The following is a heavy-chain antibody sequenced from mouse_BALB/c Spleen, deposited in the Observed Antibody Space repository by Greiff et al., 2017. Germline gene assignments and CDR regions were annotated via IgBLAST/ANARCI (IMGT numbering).Heavy chain of an antibody. CDR3: TRWDRYDGYSVPYFDY. CDR1: GYTFTSYY. V-gene: IGHV1S81*02. J-gene: IGHJ2*01. D-gene: IGHD2-3*01. Sequence: QVQLKQPGAELVKPGASVKLSCKASGYTFTSYYMYWVKQRPGQGLEWIGGINPSNGGTNFNEKFKSKATLTVDKSSSTAYMQLSSLTSEDSAVYYCTRWDRYDGYSVPYFDYWGQGTTLTVSS. CDR2: INPSNGGT.